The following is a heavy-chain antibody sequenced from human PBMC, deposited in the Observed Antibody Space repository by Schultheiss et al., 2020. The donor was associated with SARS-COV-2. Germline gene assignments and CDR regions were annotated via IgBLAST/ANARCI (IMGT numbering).Heavy chain of an antibody. D-gene: IGHD6-19*01. CDR2: ISSSGSTI. CDR1: GFTVSSNY. V-gene: IGHV3-48*01. J-gene: IGHJ3*02. Sequence: GESLKISCAASGFTVSSNYMSWVRQAPGKGLEWVSYISSSGSTIYYADSVKGRFTISRDNSKNTLYLQMNSLRAEDTAVYYCARGQLSRVLQSDAFDIWGPGAMGTGSS. CDR3: ARGQLSRVLQSDAFDI.